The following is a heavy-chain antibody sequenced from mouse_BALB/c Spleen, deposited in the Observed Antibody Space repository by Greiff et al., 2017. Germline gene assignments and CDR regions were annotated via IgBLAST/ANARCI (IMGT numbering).Heavy chain of an antibody. CDR1: GYTFTSYY. V-gene: IGHV1S56*01. CDR3: ARGDFMDY. CDR2: IYPGNVNT. J-gene: IGHJ4*01. Sequence: VQLQQSGPELVKPGASVRISCKASGYTFTSYYIHWVKQRPGQGLEWIGWIYPGNVNTKYNEKFKGKATLTADKSSSTAYMQLSSLTSEDSAVYFCARGDFMDYWGQGTSVTVSS.